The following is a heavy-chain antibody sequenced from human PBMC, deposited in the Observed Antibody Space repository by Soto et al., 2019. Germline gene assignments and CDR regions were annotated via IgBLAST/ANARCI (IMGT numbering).Heavy chain of an antibody. J-gene: IGHJ6*02. D-gene: IGHD3-3*01. V-gene: IGHV1-3*01. Sequence: ASVKVSCKASGYTFTSYAMHWVRQAPGQRLEWMGWINAGNGNTKYSQKFQGRVTITRDTSASTAYMELSSLRSEDTAVYYCASLYDFWSGYSPPDYYYSGMDVWGQGTTVPVS. CDR2: INAGNGNT. CDR3: ASLYDFWSGYSPPDYYYSGMDV. CDR1: GYTFTSYA.